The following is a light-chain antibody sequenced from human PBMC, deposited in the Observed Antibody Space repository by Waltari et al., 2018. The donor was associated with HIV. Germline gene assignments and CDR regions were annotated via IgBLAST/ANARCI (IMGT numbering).Light chain of an antibody. Sequence: QSALTQPASVSGSPGQSITISCTGTSSDVGGYNYVSWYQTHPGKAPKLMIYEVSNRPSGGSNRFSGSKSGNTASLTISGLQAEDEADYYCSSYTTTSTLVVFGTGTKVTVL. CDR1: SSDVGGYNY. CDR3: SSYTTTSTLVV. CDR2: EVS. J-gene: IGLJ1*01. V-gene: IGLV2-14*01.